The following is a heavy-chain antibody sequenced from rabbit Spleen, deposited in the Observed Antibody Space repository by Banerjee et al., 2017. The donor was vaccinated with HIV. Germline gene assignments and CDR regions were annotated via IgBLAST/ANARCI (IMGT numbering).Heavy chain of an antibody. CDR3: GRGSGGMGAGLKL. Sequence: QEQLVESGGGLVKPEGSLKLSCTASGFSFSNKAVMCWVRQAPGKGLEWIACIWTGDGNTYYASWVNGRFTISKTSSTTVTLQMTSLTAADTATYFCGRGSGGMGAGLKLWGPGTLVTV. J-gene: IGHJ4*01. D-gene: IGHD1-1*01. V-gene: IGHV1S45*01. CDR1: GFSFSNKAV. CDR2: IWTGDGNT.